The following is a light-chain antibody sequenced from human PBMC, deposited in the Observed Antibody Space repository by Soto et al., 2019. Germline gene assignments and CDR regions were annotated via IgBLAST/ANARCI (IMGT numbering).Light chain of an antibody. CDR2: GAS. CDR1: QSVSSSY. J-gene: IGKJ2*01. V-gene: IGKV3-20*01. CDR3: QQYRSSPPYT. Sequence: EIVLTQSPGTLSLSPGDRATLSCRASQSVSSSYLAWYQQKPGQAPILLIYGASSRATGIPDRFSGSGSGTDFILTINRLEPEDFAVYYCQQYRSSPPYTFGQGPKLEIK.